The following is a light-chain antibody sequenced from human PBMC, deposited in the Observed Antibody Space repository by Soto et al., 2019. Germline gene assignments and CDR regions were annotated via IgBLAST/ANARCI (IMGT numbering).Light chain of an antibody. CDR1: QSISSW. J-gene: IGKJ1*01. CDR3: QQYNSYAWT. Sequence: DIQMTQSPSTLSASVGDRVTITCRASQSISSWLAWYQQKPGKAPKLLIYKASSLESGVPSRFSGSGYGTEFTLNISSLQPDDIATYYCQQYNSYAWTCGQGTKVEIK. CDR2: KAS. V-gene: IGKV1-5*03.